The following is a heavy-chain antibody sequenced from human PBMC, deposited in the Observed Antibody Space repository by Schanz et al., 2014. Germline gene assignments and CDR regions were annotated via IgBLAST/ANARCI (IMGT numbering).Heavy chain of an antibody. CDR2: IFFSGST. D-gene: IGHD1-26*01. Sequence: QVQLQESGPGLVKPSETLSLTCTVSGVSIGGYYWSWIRQPPGKGLEWIGYIFFSGSTTYNPSFNSRVTISVDMSKNHFALTLSSVTAADTAVYYCARLGVGDKAYYYYGTDVWGQGTTVLVSS. J-gene: IGHJ6*02. CDR3: ARLGVGDKAYYYYGTDV. V-gene: IGHV4-59*08. CDR1: GVSIGGYY.